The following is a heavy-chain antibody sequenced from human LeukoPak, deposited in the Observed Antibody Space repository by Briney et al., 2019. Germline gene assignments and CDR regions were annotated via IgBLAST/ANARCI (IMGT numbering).Heavy chain of an antibody. D-gene: IGHD3-9*01. CDR1: GGTFSSYA. Sequence: GSSVKVSCKASGGTFSSYAISWVRQAPGQGLEWMGGIIPIFGTANYAQKFQGRVTITADESTSTAYMELSSLRSEDTAVYYCARDLYYDILTGQGPFEYWDQGTLVTVSS. J-gene: IGHJ4*02. CDR3: ARDLYYDILTGQGPFEY. V-gene: IGHV1-69*01. CDR2: IIPIFGTA.